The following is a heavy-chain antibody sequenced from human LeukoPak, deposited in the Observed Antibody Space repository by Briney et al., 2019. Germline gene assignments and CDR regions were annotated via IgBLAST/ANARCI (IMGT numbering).Heavy chain of an antibody. J-gene: IGHJ6*04. CDR2: ISSSGSTI. D-gene: IGHD3-16*01. Sequence: GGSLRLSCAASGFTSSSYEMNWVRQAPGKGLEWVSYISSSGSTIYYADSVKGRFTISRDNAKNSLYLQMNSLRAEDTAVYYCARPTALYLYGMDVWGKGTTVTVSS. V-gene: IGHV3-48*03. CDR1: GFTSSSYE. CDR3: ARPTALYLYGMDV.